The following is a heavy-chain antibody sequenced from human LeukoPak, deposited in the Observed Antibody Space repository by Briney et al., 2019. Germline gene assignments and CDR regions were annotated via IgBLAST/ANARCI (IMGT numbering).Heavy chain of an antibody. V-gene: IGHV4-4*07. CDR1: GGSISSYY. CDR2: IDISGAT. D-gene: IGHD1-26*01. CDR3: ARDRGLGEWELLDYFDY. Sequence: KPSETLSLTCTVFGGSISSYYWSWIRQPAGKGLEWIGRIDISGATNYNPSLKSRVTMSLDTSKNQFSLKLSSVTAADTAVYYCARDRGLGEWELLDYFDYWGQGTLVTVSS. J-gene: IGHJ4*02.